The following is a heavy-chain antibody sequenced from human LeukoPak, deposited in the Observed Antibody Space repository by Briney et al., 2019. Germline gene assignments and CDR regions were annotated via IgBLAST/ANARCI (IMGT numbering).Heavy chain of an antibody. CDR3: ARAHPAYSSSSGFDY. J-gene: IGHJ4*02. V-gene: IGHV4-59*01. CDR2: IFYTGST. Sequence: SETLSLTCAVYGGSFSGYYWSWIRQPPGKGPEWIGYIFYTGSTSYNPSLRSRITISVDTSKNQFSLRLNSLTAADTAVYFCARAHPAYSSSSGFDYWGQGTLVTVSS. D-gene: IGHD6-6*01. CDR1: GGSFSGYY.